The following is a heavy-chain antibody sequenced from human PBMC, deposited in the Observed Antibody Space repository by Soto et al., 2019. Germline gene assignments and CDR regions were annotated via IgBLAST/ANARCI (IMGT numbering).Heavy chain of an antibody. V-gene: IGHV4-59*01. D-gene: IGHD3-9*01. Sequence: QVQLQESGPGLVKPSETLSLTCTVSGGSSSSYYWSWIRQPPGKGLEWIGYIYYSGSTNYNPSLKSRVTISVDPSKNQFSLKLSSVTAADTAVYYCARDLTYFDILTGYERYYGMDVWGQGTTVTVSS. CDR1: GGSSSSYY. CDR3: ARDLTYFDILTGYERYYGMDV. J-gene: IGHJ6*02. CDR2: IYYSGST.